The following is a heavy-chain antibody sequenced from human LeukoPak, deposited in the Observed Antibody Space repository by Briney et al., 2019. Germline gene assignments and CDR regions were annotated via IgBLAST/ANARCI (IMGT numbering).Heavy chain of an antibody. Sequence: GGSLRLSCAASGFTVSSNYMSWVRQAPGKGLEWVSLIYSGGSTYYADSVKGRFTISRDNSKNTVYLQMNSLRAEDTAVYYCARGSGSGWPLDRWGQGALVTVSS. D-gene: IGHD6-19*01. CDR3: ARGSGSGWPLDR. V-gene: IGHV3-53*01. CDR1: GFTVSSNY. CDR2: IYSGGST. J-gene: IGHJ5*02.